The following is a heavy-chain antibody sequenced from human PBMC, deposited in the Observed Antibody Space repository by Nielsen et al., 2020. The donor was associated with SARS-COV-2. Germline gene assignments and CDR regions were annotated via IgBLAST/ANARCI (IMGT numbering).Heavy chain of an antibody. V-gene: IGHV3-66*01. CDR2: IYPDGST. CDR3: ARFGRIVDVGGGTTFPDVFDV. D-gene: IGHD1-26*01. J-gene: IGHJ3*01. Sequence: GESLKISCGASGFTISSSFMSWVRQAAGKGLDWVSVIYPDGSTSHADPVTGRFTISRDNSKDTLDLQMNSLRVEDTAVYFCARFGRIVDVGGGTTFPDVFDVWGQGTAVTVSS. CDR1: GFTISSSF.